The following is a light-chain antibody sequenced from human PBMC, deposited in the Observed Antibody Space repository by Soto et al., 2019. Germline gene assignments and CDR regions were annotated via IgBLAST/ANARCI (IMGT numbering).Light chain of an antibody. CDR3: ATWDSSRSAGV. CDR2: DNN. CDR1: SSNIGNNF. J-gene: IGLJ2*01. V-gene: IGLV1-51*01. Sequence: QSVLTQPPSVSAAPGQKVTISCSGSSSNIGNNFVSWYQHLPGTAPKLLIYDNNKRPSGIPDRFSGTKSGTSATLGITGLQAGDEAHYYCATWDSSRSAGVFGGGTKVTVL.